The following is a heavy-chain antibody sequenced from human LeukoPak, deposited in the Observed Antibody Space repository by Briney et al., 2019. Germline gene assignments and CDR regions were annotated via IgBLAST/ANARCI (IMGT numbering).Heavy chain of an antibody. CDR1: GYTLIELS. V-gene: IGHV1-24*01. D-gene: IGHD6-19*01. Sequence: VASVKVSCKVSGYTLIELSMHWVRQAPGKGLEWMGGFDPEDGETIYAQKFQGRVTMTEDTSTDTAYMELSSLRSEDTAVYYCATDFSFGSGWYWGFDPWGQGTLVTVSS. J-gene: IGHJ5*02. CDR2: FDPEDGET. CDR3: ATDFSFGSGWYWGFDP.